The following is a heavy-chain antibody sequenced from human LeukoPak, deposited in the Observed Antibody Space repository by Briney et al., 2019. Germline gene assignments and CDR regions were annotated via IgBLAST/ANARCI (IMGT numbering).Heavy chain of an antibody. CDR1: GYTFTNYA. CDR2: ISAYNVYT. D-gene: IGHD6-19*01. V-gene: IGHV1-18*01. J-gene: IGHJ4*02. Sequence: ASVKVSCKASGYTFTNYAISWVRQAPGQGLEWMGWISAYNVYTTYAQKFQGRVTLTTDTSTSTVYMDLGSLRSDDTAVYYCAREVVRYSRGWPDYWGPGTLVTVSS. CDR3: AREVVRYSRGWPDY.